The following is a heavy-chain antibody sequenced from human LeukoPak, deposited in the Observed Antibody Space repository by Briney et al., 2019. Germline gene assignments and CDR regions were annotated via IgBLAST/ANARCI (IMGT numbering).Heavy chain of an antibody. V-gene: IGHV1-24*01. J-gene: IGHJ4*02. CDR1: GYTLTELS. CDR3: ATDPIMVGEALSDY. Sequence: RASVKVSCKVYGYTLTELSMHWVRQAPGKGREWMGGFDPEDGETIYAQKIQGRVTMTEDTSTDTAYMELSSLRSEDTAVYYCATDPIMVGEALSDYWGQGTLVTVSS. CDR2: FDPEDGET. D-gene: IGHD1-26*01.